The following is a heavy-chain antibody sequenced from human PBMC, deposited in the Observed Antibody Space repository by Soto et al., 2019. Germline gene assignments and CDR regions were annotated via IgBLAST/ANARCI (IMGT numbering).Heavy chain of an antibody. CDR2: ISAYNGNT. V-gene: IGHV1-18*01. CDR1: GYTFTSYG. J-gene: IGHJ3*02. CDR3: AITYYDFWRGYPQAAFDI. D-gene: IGHD3-3*01. Sequence: GASVKVFCKASGYTFTSYGISWVRQAPGQGLEWMGWISAYNGNTNYAQKLQGRVTMTTDTSTSTAYMELRSLRSDDTAVYYCAITYYDFWRGYPQAAFDIWGQGTMVTVSS.